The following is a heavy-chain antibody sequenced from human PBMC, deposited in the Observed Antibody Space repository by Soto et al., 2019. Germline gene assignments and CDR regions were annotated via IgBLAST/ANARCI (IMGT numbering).Heavy chain of an antibody. J-gene: IGHJ4*02. V-gene: IGHV4-38-2*01. Sequence: PSETLSLTCAVSGYSISSGYYWGWIRQPPGKGLEWIGSIYHSGSTYYNPSLKSRVSISVDTSKNQFSLRLSSVTAADTAMYYCARRHSSSWYGLDYWGQATLVTVSA. CDR1: GYSISSGYY. CDR2: IYHSGST. CDR3: ARRHSSSWYGLDY. D-gene: IGHD6-13*01.